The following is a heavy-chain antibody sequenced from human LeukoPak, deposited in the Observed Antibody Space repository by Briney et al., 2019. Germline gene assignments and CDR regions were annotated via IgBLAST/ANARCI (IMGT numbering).Heavy chain of an antibody. CDR1: GGSISSYY. V-gene: IGHV4-4*07. D-gene: IGHD5-24*01. J-gene: IGHJ3*02. Sequence: PSETLSLTCTVSGGSISSYYWSWIRQPAGKGLEWIGRIYTSGSTNYNPSLKSRVTISVDKSKNQFSLKLSSVTAADTAVYYCARDLRNTISDAFDIWGPGTLVTVSS. CDR2: IYTSGST. CDR3: ARDLRNTISDAFDI.